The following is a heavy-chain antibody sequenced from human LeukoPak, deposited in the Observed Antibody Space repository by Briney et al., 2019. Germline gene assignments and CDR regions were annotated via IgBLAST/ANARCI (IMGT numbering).Heavy chain of an antibody. J-gene: IGHJ4*02. CDR2: MNPNSGNT. CDR1: GYTFTSYG. Sequence: ASVKVSCKASGYTFTSYGISRVRQAPGQGLERMEWMNPNSGNTGYAQKFQGRVTMTRNTSISTAYMELSSLRSEDTAVYYCARIGIGSSKPLDYWGQGTLVTVSS. D-gene: IGHD2-2*01. CDR3: ARIGIGSSKPLDY. V-gene: IGHV1-8*02.